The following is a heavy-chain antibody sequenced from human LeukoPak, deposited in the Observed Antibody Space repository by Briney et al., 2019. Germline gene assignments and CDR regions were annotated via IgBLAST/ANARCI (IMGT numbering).Heavy chain of an antibody. CDR2: MCYSGST. CDR3: ARGDFYDSSGYYYAY. V-gene: IGHV4-39*07. J-gene: IGHJ4*02. Sequence: SETLSLTCTVSGDSISRNSYCWAWIRQPPGRGLEWIGSMCYSGSTYYNPSLKSRVIISVDTSKNQFSLKLSSVTAADTAVYYCARGDFYDSSGYYYAYWGQGTLVTVSS. D-gene: IGHD3-22*01. CDR1: GDSISRNSYC.